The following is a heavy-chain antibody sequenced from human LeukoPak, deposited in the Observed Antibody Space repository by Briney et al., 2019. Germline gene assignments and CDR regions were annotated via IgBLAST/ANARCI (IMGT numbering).Heavy chain of an antibody. D-gene: IGHD1-26*01. V-gene: IGHV3-23*01. CDR3: AKQVVRSGSYIDF. Sequence: GGSLRLSCVASGFSFSSYAMSWVRQAPGKGLEWVSAISGGGGSTYYPDSVKGRFTISRDDSKNTLYLQMNSLRAEDTAVYYCAKQVVRSGSYIDFWGQGTLVTVSS. J-gene: IGHJ4*02. CDR2: ISGGGGST. CDR1: GFSFSSYA.